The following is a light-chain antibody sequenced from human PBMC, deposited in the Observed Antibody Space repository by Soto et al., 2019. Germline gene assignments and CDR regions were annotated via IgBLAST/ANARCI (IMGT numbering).Light chain of an antibody. CDR1: SSEIGVYNY. Sequence: QSALIQSASVSGSPGQSITISCTGTSSEIGVYNYLSWYQQRPGSAPKLLIYEVSNRPSGVSNRFSGSKSGNTASLTISGLQPEDEADYYCSSYTTVSTVVFGGGTKLTVL. V-gene: IGLV2-14*01. CDR2: EVS. J-gene: IGLJ2*01. CDR3: SSYTTVSTVV.